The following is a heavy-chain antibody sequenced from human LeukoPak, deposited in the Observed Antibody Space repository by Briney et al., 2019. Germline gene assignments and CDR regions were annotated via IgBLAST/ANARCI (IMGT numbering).Heavy chain of an antibody. CDR1: GGSISSSSYY. Sequence: PSETLSLTCTVSGGSISSSSYYWGWIRQPPGKGLEWIGSIYYSGSTYYNPSLKSRVTISVDTSKNQFSLKLSSVTAADTAVYYCARTYYDFWSGYPHGAFDIWGQGTMVTVSS. CDR3: ARTYYDFWSGYPHGAFDI. J-gene: IGHJ3*02. CDR2: IYYSGST. D-gene: IGHD3-3*01. V-gene: IGHV4-39*01.